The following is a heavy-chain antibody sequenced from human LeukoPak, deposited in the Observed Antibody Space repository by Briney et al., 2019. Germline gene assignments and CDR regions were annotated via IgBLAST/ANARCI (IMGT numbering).Heavy chain of an antibody. Sequence: QSGGSLRLSCAASGFTFSSYGMHWVRQAPGKGLEWVAVIWYDGSNKYYADSVEGRFTISRDNSKNTLYLQMNSLRAEDTAVYYCAKDGTHYTHDYGDLPPYYYYYYMDVWGKGTTVTVSS. CDR3: AKDGTHYTHDYGDLPPYYYYYYMDV. V-gene: IGHV3-33*06. CDR1: GFTFSSYG. J-gene: IGHJ6*03. CDR2: IWYDGSNK. D-gene: IGHD4-17*01.